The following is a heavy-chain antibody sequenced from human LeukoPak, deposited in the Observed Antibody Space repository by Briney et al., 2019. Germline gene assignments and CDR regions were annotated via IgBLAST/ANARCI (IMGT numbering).Heavy chain of an antibody. V-gene: IGHV4-59*12. CDR1: GGSISSYY. CDR2: IYYSGST. J-gene: IGHJ3*02. CDR3: ARDFGSGGSADAFDI. D-gene: IGHD2-15*01. Sequence: SETLSLTCTVSGGSISSYYWSWIRQPPGKGLEWIGYIYYSGSTYYNPSLKSRVTISVDTSKNQFSLKLSSVTAADTAVYYCARDFGSGGSADAFDIWGQGTMVTVSS.